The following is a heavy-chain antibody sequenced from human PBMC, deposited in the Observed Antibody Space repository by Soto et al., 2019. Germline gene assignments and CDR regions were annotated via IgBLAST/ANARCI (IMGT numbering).Heavy chain of an antibody. D-gene: IGHD4-4*01. CDR2: INHSGST. CDR3: ARVEQTTTVTYDY. CDR1: GGSFSGYY. Sequence: SETLSLTCAVYGGSFSGYYWSWIRQPPGKGLEWIGEINHSGSTNYNPSLKSRVTISVDTSKNQFSLKLSSVTAADTAVYYCARVEQTTTVTYDYWGQGTLVTVSS. V-gene: IGHV4-34*01. J-gene: IGHJ4*02.